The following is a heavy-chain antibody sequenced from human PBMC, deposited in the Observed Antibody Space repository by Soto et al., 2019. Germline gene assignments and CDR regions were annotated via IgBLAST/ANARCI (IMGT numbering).Heavy chain of an antibody. V-gene: IGHV1-18*01. D-gene: IGHD2-15*01. J-gene: IGHJ6*02. CDR2: ISTYNGDT. CDR1: GYTFTSSG. Sequence: QVQLVQSGAEVRKPGASVKVSCKASGYTFTSSGISWLRQAPGQGLEWMGWISTYNGDTNDAPKFQDRVTXTXXXSXSTAYMELRSLRSDDAAVYYCARAGAAPYYYYGMDVWGQGTRVTVSS. CDR3: ARAGAAPYYYYGMDV.